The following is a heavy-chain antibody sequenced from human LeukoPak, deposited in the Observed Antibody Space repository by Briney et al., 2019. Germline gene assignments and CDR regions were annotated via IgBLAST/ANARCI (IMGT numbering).Heavy chain of an antibody. D-gene: IGHD5-18*01. Sequence: GGSLRLSCAASGFTFSSYGMHWVRQAPGKGLEWVAVIWYGGSNKYYADSVKGRFTISRDNSKNTLYLQMNSLRAEDTAVYYCARDLAGYSYGGYYYYGMDVWGQGTTVTVSS. J-gene: IGHJ6*02. CDR2: IWYGGSNK. CDR1: GFTFSSYG. CDR3: ARDLAGYSYGGYYYYGMDV. V-gene: IGHV3-33*08.